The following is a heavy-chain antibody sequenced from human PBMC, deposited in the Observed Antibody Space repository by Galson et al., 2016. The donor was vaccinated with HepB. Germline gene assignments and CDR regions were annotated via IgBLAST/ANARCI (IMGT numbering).Heavy chain of an antibody. CDR3: ARFTQEWLDRVYYFDY. V-gene: IGHV3-23*01. CDR2: ISGDGGST. CDR1: GFTFGRYA. Sequence: SLRLSCAASGFTFGRYAMSWVRQAPGKGLEWVSAISGDGGSTSYAGSVQGRFTSSRDRSTNTMYLQMNSLRTDDTAVYYCARFTQEWLDRVYYFDYWGQGTLVTVCS. J-gene: IGHJ4*02. D-gene: IGHD6-19*01.